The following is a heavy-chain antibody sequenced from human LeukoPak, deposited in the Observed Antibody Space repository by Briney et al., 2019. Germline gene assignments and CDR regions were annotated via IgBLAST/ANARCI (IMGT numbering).Heavy chain of an antibody. D-gene: IGHD3-16*01. Sequence: GASVKVSCKASGYRFTDHYMHWIRQAPGQGLEWMGWINPNSGGTNYAQKFQGRVTMTRDTSISTAYMELSRLTSDDTALYYCARDYVWQDYWGQRTLVTVSS. V-gene: IGHV1-2*02. J-gene: IGHJ4*02. CDR1: GYRFTDHY. CDR2: INPNSGGT. CDR3: ARDYVWQDY.